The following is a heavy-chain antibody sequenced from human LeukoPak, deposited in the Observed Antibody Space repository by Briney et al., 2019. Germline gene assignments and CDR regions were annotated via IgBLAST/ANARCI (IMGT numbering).Heavy chain of an antibody. Sequence: PGGSLRLSCAASGFTFSDYYMSWLRQAPGKGLEWVSYISSSGSTIYYADSVKGRFTISRDNAKNSLYLQMNSLRAEDTAVYYCARDLQQLVTPGWYFDLWGRGTLVTVSS. J-gene: IGHJ2*01. CDR1: GFTFSDYY. CDR2: ISSSGSTI. D-gene: IGHD6-13*01. V-gene: IGHV3-11*01. CDR3: ARDLQQLVTPGWYFDL.